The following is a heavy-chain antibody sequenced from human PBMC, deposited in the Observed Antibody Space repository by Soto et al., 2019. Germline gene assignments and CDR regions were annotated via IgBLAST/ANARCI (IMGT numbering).Heavy chain of an antibody. CDR3: AREPGGRPASYAFDI. J-gene: IGHJ3*02. V-gene: IGHV1-18*01. CDR1: GYTFTSYG. Sequence: QVQLVQSGAEVKKPGASVKVSCKASGYTFTSYGISWVRQAPGQGLEWMGWISAYNGNTNYAQKLQGRVTMTTDTYTSTAYMELRSLRSDDTTVDYCAREPGGRPASYAFDIWGQGTMVTVSS. CDR2: ISAYNGNT. D-gene: IGHD1-26*01.